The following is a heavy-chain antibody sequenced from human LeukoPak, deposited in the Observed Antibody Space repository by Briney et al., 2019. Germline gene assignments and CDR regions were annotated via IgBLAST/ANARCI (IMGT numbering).Heavy chain of an antibody. CDR1: GFKFDDYE. CDR2: ISKSGRAT. J-gene: IGHJ6*03. CDR3: ARVPGSHYYYYMDV. Sequence: GGSLRLSCAASGFKFDDYEMSWVRQVQGKGLEYVSGISKSGRATGYGDSVKGRFTISRDNAKNSLFLQMTSLRAEDTALYHCARVPGSHYYYYMDVWGKGAAVTVSS. V-gene: IGHV3-20*01.